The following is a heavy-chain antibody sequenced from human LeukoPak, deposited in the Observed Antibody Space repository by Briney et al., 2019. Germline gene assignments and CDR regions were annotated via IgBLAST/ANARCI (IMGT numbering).Heavy chain of an antibody. CDR1: GGTFSSYA. J-gene: IGHJ4*02. CDR2: MTPNSGNT. V-gene: IGHV1-8*02. CDR3: ARGDY. Sequence: SVKVSCKASGGTFSSYAISWVRQAPGQGLEWMGWMTPNSGNTGYAQKFQGRVTMTRDTSISTAYMELSSLRSEDTAVYYCARGDYWGQGTLVTVSS.